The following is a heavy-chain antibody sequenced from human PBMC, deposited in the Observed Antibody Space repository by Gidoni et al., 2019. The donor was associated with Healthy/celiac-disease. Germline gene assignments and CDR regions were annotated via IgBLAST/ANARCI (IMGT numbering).Heavy chain of an antibody. Sequence: EVQLVASGGGLVPPGGSLRLSCAASGFPFSSYEMNWVRQAPGKGLEWVSYISSSGSTIYYADAVKGRFTISRDNAKNSLYLQMNSLRAEDTAVYYCARDGSNILYYYYYMDVWGKGTTVTVSS. J-gene: IGHJ6*03. CDR3: ARDGSNILYYYYYMDV. CDR2: ISSSGSTI. D-gene: IGHD1-26*01. CDR1: GFPFSSYE. V-gene: IGHV3-48*03.